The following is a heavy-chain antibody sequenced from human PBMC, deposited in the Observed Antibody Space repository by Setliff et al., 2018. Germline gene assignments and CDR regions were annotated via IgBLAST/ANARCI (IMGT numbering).Heavy chain of an antibody. Sequence: ASVKVSCKASGYTFTNHYMHWVRQAPGQGLEWMGIINPSGGYANYAQKFQGRVTITTDESTSTAYMELSSLRSEDTAVYYCARDSPTVVTHIRAFDIWGQGTMVTVSS. J-gene: IGHJ3*02. CDR2: INPSGGYA. CDR3: ARDSPTVVTHIRAFDI. V-gene: IGHV1-46*01. CDR1: GYTFTNHY. D-gene: IGHD2-21*02.